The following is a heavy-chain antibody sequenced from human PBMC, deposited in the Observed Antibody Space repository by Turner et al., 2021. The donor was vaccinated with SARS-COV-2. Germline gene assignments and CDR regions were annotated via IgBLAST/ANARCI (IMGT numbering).Heavy chain of an antibody. D-gene: IGHD3-10*01. CDR3: ARLVRRAEYYFDY. J-gene: IGHJ4*02. CDR2: IYYSGST. CDR1: GGSISSSSYY. V-gene: IGHV4-39*01. Sequence: QLQLPESGPVLAKPSEPLSRTCTVAGGSISSSSYYWGWIRQPPGKGLEWIGSIYYSGSTYYNPSLKSRVTISVDTSKNQFSLKLSSVTAADTAVYYCARLVRRAEYYFDYWGQGTLVTVSS.